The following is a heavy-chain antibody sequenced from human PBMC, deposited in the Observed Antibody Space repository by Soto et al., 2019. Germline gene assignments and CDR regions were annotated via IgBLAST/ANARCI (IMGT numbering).Heavy chain of an antibody. CDR1: GGSFRGFY. CDR2: INHVGIT. Sequence: SETLSLTCAVSGGSFRGFYWTWIRQSPGKGLEWLGDINHVGITNYNPSLKSRVSIPVDTSKSQFSLKLSSVTAADTAVYYCARDGWGCSSTSCYYYYGMDVWGQGTTVTVSS. V-gene: IGHV4-34*01. CDR3: ARDGWGCSSTSCYYYYGMDV. J-gene: IGHJ6*02. D-gene: IGHD2-2*01.